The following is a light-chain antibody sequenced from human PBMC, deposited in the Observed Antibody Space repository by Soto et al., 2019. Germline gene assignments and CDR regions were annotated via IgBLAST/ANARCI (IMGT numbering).Light chain of an antibody. J-gene: IGKJ1*01. CDR2: DAS. CDR1: QSISSW. CDR3: QQYNSYWT. Sequence: KMSLSPSTLSASKGDRVTITCRASQSISSWLAWYQQKPGKAPKLLIYDASSLESGVPSRFSGSGSGTEFTLTISSLQPDDFATYYCQQYNSYWTFGQRSIV. V-gene: IGKV1-5*01.